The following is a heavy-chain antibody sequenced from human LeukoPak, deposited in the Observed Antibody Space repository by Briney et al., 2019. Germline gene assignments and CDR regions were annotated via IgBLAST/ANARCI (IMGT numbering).Heavy chain of an antibody. V-gene: IGHV3-23*01. Sequence: GGSLRLSCAASGFTFSSSAMSWVRHAPGKGLEWVSAISSSGGSTFYADSVKGRFTISRDNSKNTLFLQMNSLRAEDTAIYYCAKRVFAAAQDYFFDYWGPGTLVTVSS. J-gene: IGHJ4*02. CDR2: ISSSGGST. CDR3: AKRVFAAAQDYFFDY. CDR1: GFTFSSSA. D-gene: IGHD2-15*01.